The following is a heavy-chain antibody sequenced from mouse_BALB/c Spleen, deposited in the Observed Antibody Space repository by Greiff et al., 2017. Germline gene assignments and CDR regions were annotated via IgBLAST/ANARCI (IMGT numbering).Heavy chain of an antibody. CDR2: ISTYYGNT. J-gene: IGHJ2*01. V-gene: IGHV1-67*01. CDR1: GYTFTDYA. CDR3: ARGGENTGFYYFDY. Sequence: VQLQQSGPELVRPGVSVKISCTGSGYTFTDYAMHWVKQSHAKSLEWIGVISTYYGNTNYNQKFKGKATMTVDKSSSTAYMELARMTSEDSAIYYCARGGENTGFYYFDYWGEGTTVTVSS. D-gene: IGHD4-1*01.